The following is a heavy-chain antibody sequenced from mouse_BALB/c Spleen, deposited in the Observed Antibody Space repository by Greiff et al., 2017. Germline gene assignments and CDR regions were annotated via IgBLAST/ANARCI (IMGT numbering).Heavy chain of an antibody. CDR1: GFTFSSFG. CDR2: ISSGSSTI. V-gene: IGHV5-17*02. J-gene: IGHJ3*01. D-gene: IGHD2-1*01. Sequence: DVMLVESGGGLVQPGGSRKLSCAASGFTFSSFGMHWVRQAPEKGLEWVAYISSGSSTIYYADTVKGRFTISRDNPKNTLFLQMTSLRSEDTAMYYCARYEGNYVFAYWGQGTLVTVSA. CDR3: ARYEGNYVFAY.